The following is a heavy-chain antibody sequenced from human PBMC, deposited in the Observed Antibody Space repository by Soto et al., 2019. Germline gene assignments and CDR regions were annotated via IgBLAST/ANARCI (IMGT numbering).Heavy chain of an antibody. J-gene: IGHJ6*02. CDR1: GGSISSYY. CDR2: IYYSGST. CDR3: ARAPDYYYYGMDV. V-gene: IGHV4-59*01. Sequence: SETLSLTCTVSGGSISSYYWSWIRQPPGKGLEWIGYIYYSGSTNYNPSLKSRVTISVDTSKNQFSLKLSSVTAADTAVYYCARAPDYYYYGMDVWGQGTTVTVSS.